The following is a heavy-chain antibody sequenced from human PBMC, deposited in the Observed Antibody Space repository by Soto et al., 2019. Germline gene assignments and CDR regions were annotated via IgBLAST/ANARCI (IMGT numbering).Heavy chain of an antibody. J-gene: IGHJ6*02. Sequence: PSETLSLTCAVSGGSINNERHSCSWVRQPPGRGLEWIGFIYYSGSTNYNPSLKSRVTISVDTSKNQFSLKLSSVTAADTAVYYCAKVSKDILTGYLASIYYYYYGMDVWGQGTTVTVSS. CDR3: AKVSKDILTGYLASIYYYYYGMDV. D-gene: IGHD3-9*01. V-gene: IGHV4-61*01. CDR2: IYYSGST. CDR1: GGSINNERHS.